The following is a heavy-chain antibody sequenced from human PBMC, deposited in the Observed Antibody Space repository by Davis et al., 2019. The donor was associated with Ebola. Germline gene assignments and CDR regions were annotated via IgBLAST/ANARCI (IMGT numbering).Heavy chain of an antibody. CDR2: IRYDGSNK. D-gene: IGHD3-22*01. CDR3: AKDRRGYYDSVGLTY. J-gene: IGHJ4*02. CDR1: GFSFSNYG. V-gene: IGHV3-30*02. Sequence: GESLKISCAASGFSFSNYGMHWVRQAPGKGLEWVAFIRYDGSNKYYGDSVKGRFTISRDTSKNTMYLQMNSLRADDTAVYYCAKDRRGYYDSVGLTYWGQGTLVTVSS.